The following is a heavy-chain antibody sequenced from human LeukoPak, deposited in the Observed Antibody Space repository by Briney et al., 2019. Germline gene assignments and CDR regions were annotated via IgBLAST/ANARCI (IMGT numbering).Heavy chain of an antibody. CDR1: GDSISGYY. D-gene: IGHD3-10*01. Sequence: NPSETLSLTCTVSGDSISGYYWSWVRQPPGKGLEWIGEINPSGTTNYNPSLKSRVTISVDTSKKQFSLKLSSVTAADTAVYYCASTYGSGSFYNYYYYYGMDVWGQGTTVTVSS. J-gene: IGHJ6*02. V-gene: IGHV4-34*01. CDR2: INPSGTT. CDR3: ASTYGSGSFYNYYYYYGMDV.